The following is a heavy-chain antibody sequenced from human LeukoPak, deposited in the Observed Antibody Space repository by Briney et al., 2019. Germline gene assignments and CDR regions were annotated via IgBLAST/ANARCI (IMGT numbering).Heavy chain of an antibody. V-gene: IGHV4-39*07. CDR1: GGSISSSSYY. Sequence: SETLSLTCTVSGGSISSSSYYWGWIRQPPGKGLEWIGSIYYSGSTYYNPSLKSRVTISVDTSKNQFSLKLSSVTAADTAVYYCAREVRDYVWGSYRYGGWFDPWGQGTLVTVSS. J-gene: IGHJ5*02. CDR3: AREVRDYVWGSYRYGGWFDP. CDR2: IYYSGST. D-gene: IGHD3-16*02.